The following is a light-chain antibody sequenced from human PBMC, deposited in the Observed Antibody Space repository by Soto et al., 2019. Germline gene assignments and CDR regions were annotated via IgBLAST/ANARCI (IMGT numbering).Light chain of an antibody. CDR1: QSVSSY. J-gene: IGKJ5*01. Sequence: IVVSISAVALSLPPRERATLSCRASQSVSSYLAWYQQKPGQAPRLLIYDASNRATGIPARFSGSGSGTDFTLTISILEPEDFAIYYRPEVSDWLLISFCDVTRLENK. CDR2: DAS. CDR3: PEVSDWLLIS. V-gene: IGKV3-11*01.